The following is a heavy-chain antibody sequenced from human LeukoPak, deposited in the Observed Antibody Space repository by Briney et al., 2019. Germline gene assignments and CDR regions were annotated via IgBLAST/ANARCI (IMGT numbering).Heavy chain of an antibody. Sequence: ASVTVSCTASGYTFTSYYMHWVRQAPGQGLEWMGIINPSGGSTSYAQKFQGRVTMTRDTSTSTVYMELSSLRSEDTAVYYCARSGYSSGWYFEYFQHWGQGTLVTVSS. D-gene: IGHD6-19*01. CDR1: GYTFTSYY. CDR2: INPSGGST. V-gene: IGHV1-46*01. CDR3: ARSGYSSGWYFEYFQH. J-gene: IGHJ1*01.